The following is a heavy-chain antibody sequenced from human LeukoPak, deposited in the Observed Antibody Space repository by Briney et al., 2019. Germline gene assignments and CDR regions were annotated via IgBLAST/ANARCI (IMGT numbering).Heavy chain of an antibody. CDR3: AKDHLEMATAGCFDY. V-gene: IGHV3-30*18. D-gene: IGHD5-24*01. Sequence: GGSLRLSCAASGFMFSNFAMSWVRQAPGEGLEWVAVISYDGSNKYYADSVKGRFTISRDNSKNTLYLQMNSLRAEDTAVYYCAKDHLEMATAGCFDYWGQGTLVTVSS. J-gene: IGHJ4*02. CDR2: ISYDGSNK. CDR1: GFMFSNFA.